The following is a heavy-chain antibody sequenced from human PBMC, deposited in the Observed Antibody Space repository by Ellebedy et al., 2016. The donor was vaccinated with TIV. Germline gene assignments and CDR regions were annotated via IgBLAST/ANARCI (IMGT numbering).Heavy chain of an antibody. CDR2: ISGGGHST. V-gene: IGHV3-23*01. D-gene: IGHD3-10*01. J-gene: IGHJ4*02. CDR3: AKDIDYYGSGSYYSDY. Sequence: GGSLRLXCAASGFTFSSYAVHWVRQAPGMGLEWVSLISGGGHSTYYADSVKGRFTISRDNSKNTLFLQMNSLRAEDTALYYCAKDIDYYGSGSYYSDYWGQGTLVTVSS. CDR1: GFTFSSYA.